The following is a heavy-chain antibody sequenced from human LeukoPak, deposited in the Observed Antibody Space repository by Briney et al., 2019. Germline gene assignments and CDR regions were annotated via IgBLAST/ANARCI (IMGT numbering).Heavy chain of an antibody. CDR1: GFTFSSYS. Sequence: GGSLRLSCAASGFTFSSYSMNWVRQAPGKGLEWVSSISSSSSYIYYADSVKGRFTISRDNAKNSLYLQMNSLRAEDTAVYYCARAPDCSSTSCYADYWGQGTLVTVSS. V-gene: IGHV3-21*01. J-gene: IGHJ4*02. CDR2: ISSSSSYI. D-gene: IGHD2-2*01. CDR3: ARAPDCSSTSCYADY.